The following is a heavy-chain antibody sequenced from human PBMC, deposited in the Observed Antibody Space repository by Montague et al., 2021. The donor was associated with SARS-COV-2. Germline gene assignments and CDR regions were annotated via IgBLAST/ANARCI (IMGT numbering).Heavy chain of an antibody. J-gene: IGHJ5*02. CDR2: IYYSGGI. V-gene: IGHV4-59*11. D-gene: IGHD3-10*01. Sequence: SETLSLTCTVSGGSMSDHYWAWIRQPPGKGLEWLAYIYYSGGINSNASLKSRVTISVDMSKNQFSLKLTSVTAADTAVYYCARAVSVRRAVNWFDPWGQGTLVTVSS. CDR3: ARAVSVRRAVNWFDP. CDR1: GGSMSDHY.